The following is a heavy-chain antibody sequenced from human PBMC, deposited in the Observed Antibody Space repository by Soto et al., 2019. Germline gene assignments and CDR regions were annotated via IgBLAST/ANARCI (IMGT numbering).Heavy chain of an antibody. Sequence: QVQLEESGPGLVKPSETLSLTCTVSGGSISSHYWSWVRQAPGKGLEWIGWISGYSGNANLAQKFQGRVTMTTDKSTRTAYMELRRLRSDDTAVYYCAKRTSGTTWGESDYWGQGTLVTVSS. D-gene: IGHD4-17*01. J-gene: IGHJ4*02. V-gene: IGHV1-18*04. CDR1: GGSISSHY. CDR3: AKRTSGTTWGESDY. CDR2: ISGYSGNA.